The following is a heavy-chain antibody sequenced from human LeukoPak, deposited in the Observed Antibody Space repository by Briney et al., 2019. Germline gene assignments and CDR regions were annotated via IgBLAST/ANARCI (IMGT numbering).Heavy chain of an antibody. J-gene: IGHJ4*02. CDR1: GGSFSGYF. V-gene: IGHV4-34*01. CDR2: INHSGGT. CDR3: ASTRLRRFLEWPQSSSYFDY. D-gene: IGHD3-3*01. Sequence: SETLSVTCAVYGGSFSGYFWSWIRQPPGKGLEWIGEINHSGGTNYNPSLKRRVTISVDTSKNPFSLKLSSVTAADAAVYYCASTRLRRFLEWPQSSSYFDYWGQGTLVTVSS.